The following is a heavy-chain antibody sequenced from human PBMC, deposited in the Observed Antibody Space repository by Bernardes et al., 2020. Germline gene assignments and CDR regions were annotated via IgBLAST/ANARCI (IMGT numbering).Heavy chain of an antibody. CDR3: ANLVATSWSTFDY. J-gene: IGHJ4*02. CDR1: GGSISGYY. V-gene: IGHV4-4*09. D-gene: IGHD5-12*01. CDR2: IYYSGSISTSEST. Sequence: SETLSLTCTVSGGSISGYYWSWIRQSPGKGLEWIGYIYYSGSISTSESTNYNPSLKSRVTMSMDTSKNQFSLMLTSVTAADTAVYFCANLVATSWSTFDYWGQGTLVTVSS.